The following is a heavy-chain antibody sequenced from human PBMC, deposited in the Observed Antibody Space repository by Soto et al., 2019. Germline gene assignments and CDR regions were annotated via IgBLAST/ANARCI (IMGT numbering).Heavy chain of an antibody. D-gene: IGHD2-2*02. CDR3: ATKGYCSSTSCYKATYYYYGMDV. CDR1: GFTFSSYG. V-gene: IGHV3-30*03. Sequence: GGSLRLSCAASGFTFSSYGMHWVRQAPGKGLEWVAVISYDGSNKYYADSVKGRFTISRDNSKNTLYLQMNSLRAEDTAVYYCATKGYCSSTSCYKATYYYYGMDVWGQGTTVTVSS. J-gene: IGHJ6*02. CDR2: ISYDGSNK.